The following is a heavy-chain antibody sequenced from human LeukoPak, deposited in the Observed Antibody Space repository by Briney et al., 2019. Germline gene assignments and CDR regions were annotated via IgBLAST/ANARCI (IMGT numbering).Heavy chain of an antibody. D-gene: IGHD7-27*01. J-gene: IGHJ5*02. CDR2: ISWDGSST. Sequence: GGSLRLSCAASGFTFSNYWMHWVRQPPGKGLEWVSFISWDGSSTYYADSVEGRFTISRDNSKNSLYLQMNSLRPDDTALYYCAKDKFAWGRGWFDPWGQGTLVTVSS. V-gene: IGHV3-43D*03. CDR3: AKDKFAWGRGWFDP. CDR1: GFTFSNYW.